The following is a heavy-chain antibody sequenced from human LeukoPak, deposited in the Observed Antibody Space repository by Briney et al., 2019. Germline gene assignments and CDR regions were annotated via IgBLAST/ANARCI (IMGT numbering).Heavy chain of an antibody. CDR2: IIPIFGTA. CDR3: AFFSSVYYYKMDY. D-gene: IGHD3-22*01. J-gene: IGHJ4*02. CDR1: GGTFSSYA. V-gene: IGHV1-69*01. Sequence: GASVKVSCKASGGTFSSYAISWVRQAPGQGLEWMGGIIPIFGTANYAQKFQGRVTITADESTSTAYMELSSLRSEDTAVYYCAFFSSVYYYKMDYGGREPLVTVSS.